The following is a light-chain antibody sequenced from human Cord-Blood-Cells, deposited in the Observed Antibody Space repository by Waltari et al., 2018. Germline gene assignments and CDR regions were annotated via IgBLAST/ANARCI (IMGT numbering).Light chain of an antibody. CDR3: SSYTSSSTLVV. V-gene: IGLV2-14*01. Sequence: QSALTQPASVSGSPGQSLTISCTGTSSDVGGYNYVSWYQQHPSKAPKLMIYEVSNRPSGVADRFPGSKSGNTASLTISGRQAEDEADYYCSSYTSSSTLVVFGGGTKLTVL. J-gene: IGLJ2*01. CDR2: EVS. CDR1: SSDVGGYNY.